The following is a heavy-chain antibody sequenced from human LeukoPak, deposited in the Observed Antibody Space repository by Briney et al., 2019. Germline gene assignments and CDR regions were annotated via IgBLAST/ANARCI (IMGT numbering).Heavy chain of an antibody. J-gene: IGHJ5*02. CDR3: ARDRSLIGTTFDP. CDR1: GFTFSSYE. Sequence: GGSLRLSCAASGFTFSSYEMNWVRQAPGKGLEWVSYISSSGSTIYYADSVKGRFTTSRDSAKNSLYLQMNSLRAEDTAVYYCARDRSLIGTTFDPWGQGTLVTVSS. CDR2: ISSSGSTI. V-gene: IGHV3-48*03. D-gene: IGHD1-1*01.